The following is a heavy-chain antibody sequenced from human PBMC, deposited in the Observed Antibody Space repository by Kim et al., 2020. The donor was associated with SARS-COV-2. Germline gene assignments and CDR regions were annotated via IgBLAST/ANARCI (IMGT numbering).Heavy chain of an antibody. Sequence: GGSLRLSCAASGFTFSSYWMHWVRQAPGKGLVWVSRINSDGSSTSYADSVKGRFTISRDNAKNTLYLQMNSLRAEDTAVYYCARVKDFWSGYYTDYWGQGTLVTVSS. D-gene: IGHD3-3*01. CDR2: INSDGSST. CDR3: ARVKDFWSGYYTDY. CDR1: GFTFSSYW. V-gene: IGHV3-74*01. J-gene: IGHJ4*02.